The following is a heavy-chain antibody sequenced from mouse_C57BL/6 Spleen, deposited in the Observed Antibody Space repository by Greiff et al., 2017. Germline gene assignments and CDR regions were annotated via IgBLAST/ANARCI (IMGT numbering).Heavy chain of an antibody. J-gene: IGHJ4*01. Sequence: QFQLQQSGAELVKPGASVKLSCTASGFTFTSYWITWVKQRPGQGLEWIGDIYPGSGSTNYNAEFKSKATLTVDTSSNTAYLQLSSLTSEDSAVSNCARDGVVALSYWGQGTSVTVSS. CDR1: GFTFTSYW. CDR3: ARDGVVALSY. V-gene: IGHV1-55*01. CDR2: IYPGSGST.